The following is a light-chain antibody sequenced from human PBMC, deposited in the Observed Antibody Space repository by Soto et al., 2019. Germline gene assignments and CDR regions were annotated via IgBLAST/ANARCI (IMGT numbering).Light chain of an antibody. CDR3: TSYAGSKNXPYV. V-gene: IGLV2-8*01. CDR1: SSDVCGCYY. CDR2: EVS. Sequence: QSLLTQPPSASGSPVQSVTISCTGTSSDVCGCYYVAWYQQHPGESPKLMIYEVSKRPSGVPDRFSGSKSVNTASLAVSGLQAADEAAYYCTSYAGSKNXPYVLGRGTKVXV. J-gene: IGLJ1*01.